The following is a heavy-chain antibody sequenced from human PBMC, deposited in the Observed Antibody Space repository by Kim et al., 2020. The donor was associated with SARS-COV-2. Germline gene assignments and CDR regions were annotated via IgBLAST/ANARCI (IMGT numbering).Heavy chain of an antibody. Sequence: GGSLRLSCAASGFTFSSYAMSWVRQAPGKGLEWVSAISGSGGSTYYADSVKGRFTISRDNSKNTLYLQMNSLRAEDTAVYYCAKGRRSGGSCYSYFDYWGQGTLVTVSS. CDR1: GFTFSSYA. V-gene: IGHV3-23*01. CDR3: AKGRRSGGSCYSYFDY. D-gene: IGHD2-15*01. CDR2: ISGSGGST. J-gene: IGHJ4*02.